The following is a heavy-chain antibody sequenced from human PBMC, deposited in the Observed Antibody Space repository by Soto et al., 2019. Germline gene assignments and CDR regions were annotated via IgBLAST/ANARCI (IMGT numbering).Heavy chain of an antibody. CDR1: GGTFSSYT. Sequence: GASVKVSCKASGGTFSSYTISWVRQAPGQGLEWMGRIIPILGIANYAQKFQGRVTITADKSTSTAYMELSSLRSEDTAVYYCARDSRCSGSYYDILFDYWGQGTLVTVAS. CDR2: IIPILGIA. V-gene: IGHV1-69*04. D-gene: IGHD1-26*01. J-gene: IGHJ4*02. CDR3: ARDSRCSGSYYDILFDY.